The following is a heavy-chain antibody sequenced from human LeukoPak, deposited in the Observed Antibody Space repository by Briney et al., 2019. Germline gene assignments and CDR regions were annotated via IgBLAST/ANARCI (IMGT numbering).Heavy chain of an antibody. J-gene: IGHJ4*02. CDR3: AGTDFWSGYYTIDY. CDR1: GGSISSYY. Sequence: SETLPLTCTVSGGSISSYYWSWLRQPPGKGLEWIGYIYYSGSTNYNPSLKSRVTISVDTSKNQFSLKLSSVTAADTAVYYCAGTDFWSGYYTIDYWGQGTLVTVSS. V-gene: IGHV4-59*08. D-gene: IGHD3-3*01. CDR2: IYYSGST.